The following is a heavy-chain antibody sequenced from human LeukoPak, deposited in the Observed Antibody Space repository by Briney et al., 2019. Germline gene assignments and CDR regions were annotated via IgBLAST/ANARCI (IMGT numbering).Heavy chain of an antibody. CDR2: IRQDGSEK. D-gene: IGHD3-3*01. CDR3: ARDAPGITIFGAG. J-gene: IGHJ4*02. CDR1: GFTLSSYW. V-gene: IGHV3-7*01. Sequence: GGSLRLSCAASGFTLSSYWMSWVRQAPGEGLEWVANIRQDGSEKYYVDSVKGRFTISRDNAKNSLYLQMNSLRAEDTAVYYCARDAPGITIFGAGWGQGTLVTVSS.